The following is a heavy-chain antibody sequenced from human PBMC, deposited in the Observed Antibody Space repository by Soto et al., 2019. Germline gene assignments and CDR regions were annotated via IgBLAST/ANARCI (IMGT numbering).Heavy chain of an antibody. CDR1: GFTFDDYT. D-gene: IGHD2-21*02. J-gene: IGHJ6*02. V-gene: IGHV3-43*01. CDR2: ISWDGGST. CDR3: AKAMAPPSYCGGDCYSYYYYGMDV. Sequence: GGSLRLSCAASGFTFDDYTMHWVRQAPGEGLEWVSPISWDGGSTYYADSVKGRFTISRDNSKNSLYLQMNSLRTEDTALYYCAKAMAPPSYCGGDCYSYYYYGMDVWGQGTAVTVSS.